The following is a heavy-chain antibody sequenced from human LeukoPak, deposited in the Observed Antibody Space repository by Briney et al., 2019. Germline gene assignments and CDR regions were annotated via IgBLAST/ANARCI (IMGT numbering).Heavy chain of an antibody. V-gene: IGHV4-4*09. J-gene: IGHJ4*02. CDR1: GGSISGYY. CDR2: IYPSGNS. CDR3: TRRTRIAAGVYNIDF. Sequence: PSETLSLTCTVSGGSISGYYWNWIRQPPGKGLEWLGYIYPSGNSDYNPSLKSRVSMSVDTSKKQISLRLSSVTAADTAVYYCTRRTRIAAGVYNIDFWRQGTLVTVSS. D-gene: IGHD6-25*01.